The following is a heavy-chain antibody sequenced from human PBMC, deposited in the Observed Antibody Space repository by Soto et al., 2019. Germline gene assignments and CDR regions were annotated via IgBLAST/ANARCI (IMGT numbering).Heavy chain of an antibody. CDR3: AKNGQPPYYYYGLDV. V-gene: IGHV1-18*01. CDR1: GYTFTRYG. CDR2: ISGYNGDT. D-gene: IGHD2-8*01. Sequence: QGHLVQSEAEVKKSGASVKVSCKASGYTFTRYGISWVRQAPGQGLEWMGWISGYNGDTNYAQKIQGRVSMTIDTSTPTAYMELRSLTSDDTAVYYCAKNGQPPYYYYGLDVWGQGTKVTVSS. J-gene: IGHJ6*02.